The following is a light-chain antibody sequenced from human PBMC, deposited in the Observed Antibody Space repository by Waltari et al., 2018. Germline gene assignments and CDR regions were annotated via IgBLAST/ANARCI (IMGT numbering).Light chain of an antibody. CDR3: QVWDSSTATVV. J-gene: IGLJ2*01. V-gene: IGLV3-9*01. Sequence: SYELTQPPSVSVALGQTARITFRGNHLGSKNVPRYQQKPGQAPVLVIYRDFNRPSGIPERFSGSNSGNTATLTISGVQAGDEADYYCQVWDSSTATVVFGGGTKLTVL. CDR1: HLGSKN. CDR2: RDF.